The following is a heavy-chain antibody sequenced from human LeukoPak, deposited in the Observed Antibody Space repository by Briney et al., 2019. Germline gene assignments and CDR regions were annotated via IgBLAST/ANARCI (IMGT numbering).Heavy chain of an antibody. V-gene: IGHV3-23*01. Sequence: GGSLRLSCAASGFTFSSYAMSWVRQAPGRGLEWVSAISGSGGSTYYADSVKGRFTISRDNSKNTLYLQMNSLRAEDTAVYYCAKDLFRGHQYYFDYWGQGTLVTVSS. CDR3: AKDLFRGHQYYFDY. CDR1: GFTFSSYA. J-gene: IGHJ4*02. CDR2: ISGSGGST. D-gene: IGHD2-2*01.